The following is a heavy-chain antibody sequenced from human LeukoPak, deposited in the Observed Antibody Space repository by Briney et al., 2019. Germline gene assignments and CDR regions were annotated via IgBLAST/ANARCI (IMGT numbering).Heavy chain of an antibody. CDR3: ARDQKGLHYYGSGSYGLVDY. CDR1: GYTFTGYY. J-gene: IGHJ4*02. D-gene: IGHD3-10*01. Sequence: WASVKVSCKASGYTFTGYYMHWVRQAPGQGLEWMGWINPNSGGTNYAQKFQGRATMTRDTSISTAYMELSRLRSDDTAVYYCARDQKGLHYYGSGSYGLVDYWGQGTLVTVSS. V-gene: IGHV1-2*02. CDR2: INPNSGGT.